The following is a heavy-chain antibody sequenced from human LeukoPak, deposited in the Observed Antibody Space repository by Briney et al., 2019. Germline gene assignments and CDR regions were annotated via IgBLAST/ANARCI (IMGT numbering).Heavy chain of an antibody. J-gene: IGHJ2*01. D-gene: IGHD3-3*01. Sequence: MPSETLSLTCTVSTGSISSISYYWGWIRQPPGEGLEWIVSIYYSGSTHYNPSLKSRVTISVDTSKNQSSLKLSCLTAADTAVYYCARHVLSGYLNYWYFDLWGRGTLVTVSS. CDR3: ARHVLSGYLNYWYFDL. V-gene: IGHV4-39*01. CDR2: IYYSGST. CDR1: TGSISSISYY.